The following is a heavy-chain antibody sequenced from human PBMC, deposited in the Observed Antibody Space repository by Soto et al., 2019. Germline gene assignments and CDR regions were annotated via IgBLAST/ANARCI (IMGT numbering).Heavy chain of an antibody. J-gene: IGHJ4*02. Sequence: PSETLSLTCAVYGGSFSGYYWSWIRQPPGKGLEWIGYIYYSGSTNYNPSLKSRVTISVDTSKNQFSLKLSSVTAADTAVYYCARLEYSSGWYRFGYWGQGTLVTVSS. CDR3: ARLEYSSGWYRFGY. CDR1: GGSFSGYY. D-gene: IGHD6-19*01. V-gene: IGHV4-59*01. CDR2: IYYSGST.